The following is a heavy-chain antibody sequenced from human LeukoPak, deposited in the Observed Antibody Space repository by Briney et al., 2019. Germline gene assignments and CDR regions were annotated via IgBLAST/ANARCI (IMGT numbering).Heavy chain of an antibody. CDR1: GYSITGYY. Sequence: ALVKVSYKASGYSITGYYINWVRQAPGQGLEWMGWINPTSGGTNYAQKFQGRVTLTRDASINTAYMELSRLRSDDTAVYYCARTGAVTLDYWGQGTLVIVSS. CDR2: INPTSGGT. D-gene: IGHD4-17*01. V-gene: IGHV1-2*02. J-gene: IGHJ4*02. CDR3: ARTGAVTLDY.